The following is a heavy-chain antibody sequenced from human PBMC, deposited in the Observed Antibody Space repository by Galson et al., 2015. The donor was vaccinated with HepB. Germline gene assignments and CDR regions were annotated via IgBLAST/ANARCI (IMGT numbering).Heavy chain of an antibody. CDR3: AKNPLRYFDWLLSLLFDY. D-gene: IGHD3-9*01. Sequence: LRLSCAASGFTFSSYAMSWVRQAPGKGLEWVSAISGSGGSTYYADSVKGRFTISRDNSKNTLYQQMNSLRAEDTAVYYCAKNPLRYFDWLLSLLFDYWGQGTLVTASS. CDR1: GFTFSSYA. J-gene: IGHJ4*02. V-gene: IGHV3-23*01. CDR2: ISGSGGST.